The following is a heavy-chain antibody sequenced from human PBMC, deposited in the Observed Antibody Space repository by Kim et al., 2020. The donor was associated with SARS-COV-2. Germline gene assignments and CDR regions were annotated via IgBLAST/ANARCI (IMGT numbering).Heavy chain of an antibody. CDR1: GGSISSGDYY. D-gene: IGHD3-22*01. J-gene: IGHJ6*02. CDR3: ARERVVVTATDYYYYGMDV. CDR2: IYYSGST. Sequence: SETLSLTCTVSGGSISSGDYYWSWIRQPPGKGLEWIGYIYYSGSTYYNPSLKSRVTISVDTSKNQFSLKLSSVTAADTAVYYCARERVVVTATDYYYYGMDVWGQVATVTVSS. V-gene: IGHV4-30-4*01.